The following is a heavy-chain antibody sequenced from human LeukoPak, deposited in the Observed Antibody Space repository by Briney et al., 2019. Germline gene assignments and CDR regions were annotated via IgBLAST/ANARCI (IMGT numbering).Heavy chain of an antibody. CDR3: ARSYCSGGSCYVYYYGMDV. D-gene: IGHD2-15*01. J-gene: IGHJ6*02. CDR1: GDSVSSNSAA. CDR2: TYYRSKWYN. Sequence: SQTLSLTCAISGDSVSSNSAAWNWITQSPSRGLEWLGRTYYRSKWYNDYAVSVKSRITINPDTSKNQFSLQLNSVTPEDTAVYYCARSYCSGGSCYVYYYGMDVWGQGTTVTVSS. V-gene: IGHV6-1*01.